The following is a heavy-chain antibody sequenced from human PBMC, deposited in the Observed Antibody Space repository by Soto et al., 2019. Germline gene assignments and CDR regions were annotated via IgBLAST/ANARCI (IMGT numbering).Heavy chain of an antibody. CDR2: IIPILGIA. V-gene: IGHV1-69*04. CDR3: ARDCAEAYYDFWSGPDYYYYYMDV. J-gene: IGHJ6*03. CDR1: GGTFSSYT. D-gene: IGHD3-3*01. Sequence: GASVKVSCKASGGTFSSYTISWVRQAPGQGLEWMGRIIPILGIANYAQKFQGRVTITADKSTSTAYMELSSLRSEDTAVYYCARDCAEAYYDFWSGPDYYYYYMDVWGKGTTVTVSS.